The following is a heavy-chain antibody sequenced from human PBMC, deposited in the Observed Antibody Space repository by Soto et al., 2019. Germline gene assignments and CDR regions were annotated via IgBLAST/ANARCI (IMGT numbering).Heavy chain of an antibody. V-gene: IGHV3-11*06. CDR3: AKLRDCTNGLCSYCMDV. CDR2: ISSTSTYT. Sequence: RLSCAASGFTFSDFYMSWIRQAPGKGLGWVSYISSTSTYTYYADSVKGRFTISRDNAKNSMYLQMNSLRAEDTAVYYCAKLRDCTNGLCSYCMDVWGQGTTVTVSS. J-gene: IGHJ6*03. CDR1: GFTFSDFY. D-gene: IGHD2-8*01.